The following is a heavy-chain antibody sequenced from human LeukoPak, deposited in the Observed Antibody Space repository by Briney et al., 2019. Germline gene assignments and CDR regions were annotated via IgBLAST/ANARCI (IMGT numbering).Heavy chain of an antibody. J-gene: IGHJ4*02. Sequence: ASVKVSCKASGGTFSSYAISWVRQAPGQGLEWMGGIIPIFGTANYAQKFQGRVTITADKSTSTAYVELSSLRSEDTAVYYCARQVSSLSFFDYWGQGTLVTVSS. CDR1: GGTFSSYA. V-gene: IGHV1-69*06. CDR2: IIPIFGTA. CDR3: ARQVSSLSFFDY.